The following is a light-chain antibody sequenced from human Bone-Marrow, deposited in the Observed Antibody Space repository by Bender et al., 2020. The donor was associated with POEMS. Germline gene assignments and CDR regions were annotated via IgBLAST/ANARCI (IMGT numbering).Light chain of an antibody. CDR3: SSYAGDTTLV. CDR2: GVG. J-gene: IGLJ2*01. CDR1: SSDIGSNKF. V-gene: IGLV2-23*02. Sequence: QSALTQPASVSASPGQSITISCTGSSSDIGSNKFVSWYQQHPGKAPRLIIYGVGNRPSGVSNRFSGSKSGNTASLTISGLHAADEADYYCSSYAGDTTLVFGGGTKLTVL.